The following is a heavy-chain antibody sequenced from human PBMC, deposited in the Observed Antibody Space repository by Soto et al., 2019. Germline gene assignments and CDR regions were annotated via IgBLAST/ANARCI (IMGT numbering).Heavy chain of an antibody. CDR2: ISYDGNNK. D-gene: IGHD6-13*01. CDR1: GFIFRSYG. J-gene: IGHJ3*01. CDR3: AKGYIAAPGVLDGLDV. V-gene: IGHV3-30*18. Sequence: GGSLRLSCAASGFIFRSYGMHWVRQAPGKGLEWVAVISYDGNNKYFADSVKGRFTISRDNFKNTVYLQMNSLSTDDTAVYYCAKGYIAAPGVLDGLDVWGQGTTVTVS.